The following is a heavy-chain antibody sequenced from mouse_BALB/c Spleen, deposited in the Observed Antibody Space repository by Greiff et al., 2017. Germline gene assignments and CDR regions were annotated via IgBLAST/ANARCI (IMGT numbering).Heavy chain of an antibody. V-gene: IGHV5-4*02. J-gene: IGHJ4*01. D-gene: IGHD1-1*01. Sequence: VESGGGLVKPGGSLKLSCAASGFTFSDYYMYWVRQTPEKRLEWVATISDGGSYTYYPDSVKGRFTISRDNAKNNLYLQMSSLKSEDTAMYYCARGGSSLYYYAMDYWGQGTSVTVSS. CDR2: ISDGGSYT. CDR1: GFTFSDYY. CDR3: ARGGSSLYYYAMDY.